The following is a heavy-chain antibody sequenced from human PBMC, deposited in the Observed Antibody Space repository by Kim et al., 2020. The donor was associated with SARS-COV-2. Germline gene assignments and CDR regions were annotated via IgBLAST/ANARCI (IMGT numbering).Heavy chain of an antibody. CDR3: ARSNCSGGSCYSAYYFDY. V-gene: IGHV4-31*03. D-gene: IGHD2-15*01. CDR2: IYYSGST. CDR1: GGSISSGGYY. Sequence: SETLSLTCTVSGGSISSGGYYWSWIRQHPGKGLEWIGYIYYSGSTYYNPSLKSRVTISVDTSKNQFSLKLSSVTAADTAVYYCARSNCSGGSCYSAYYFDYWGQGTLVTVSS. J-gene: IGHJ4*02.